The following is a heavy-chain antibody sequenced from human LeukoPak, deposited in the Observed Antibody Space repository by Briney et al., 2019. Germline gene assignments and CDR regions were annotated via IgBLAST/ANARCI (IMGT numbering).Heavy chain of an antibody. V-gene: IGHV3-15*01. CDR2: IKSKTDGGTT. CDR3: TTAASPSGGGFDI. Sequence: PGGSLRLSCAASGITFNDSYMSWVRQAPGKGLEWVGRIKSKTDGGTTDYAAPVKGRFTISRDDSKNALYLQMNSLKTEDTAVYYCTTAASPSGGGFDIWGQGTMVTVSS. D-gene: IGHD2-15*01. CDR1: GITFNDSY. J-gene: IGHJ3*02.